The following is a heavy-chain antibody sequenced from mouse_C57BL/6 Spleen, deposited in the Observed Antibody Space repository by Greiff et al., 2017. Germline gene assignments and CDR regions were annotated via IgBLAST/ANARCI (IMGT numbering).Heavy chain of an antibody. CDR2: IDPENGGT. V-gene: IGHV1-15*01. Sequence: QVQLQQSGAELVRPGASVTLSCKASGYTFTDYEMHWVKQTPVHGLEWIGAIDPENGGTAYNQKFKGKAILTADKSSSTAYMELRILTTADSAVYYFSRYRGNYDYFDYWGQGTTLTVSS. CDR3: SRYRGNYDYFDY. CDR1: GYTFTDYE. J-gene: IGHJ2*01. D-gene: IGHD2-1*01.